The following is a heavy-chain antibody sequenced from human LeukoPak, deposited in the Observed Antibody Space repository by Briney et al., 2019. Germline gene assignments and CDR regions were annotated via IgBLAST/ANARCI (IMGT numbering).Heavy chain of an antibody. V-gene: IGHV1-69*13. D-gene: IGHD3-3*01. CDR2: IIPIFGTA. J-gene: IGHJ5*02. CDR3: AKEYDFWSGSKLNWFDP. CDR1: GGTFSSYA. Sequence: SVKVSCKASGGTFSSYAISWVRQAPGQGLEWMGGIIPIFGTANYAQKFQGRVTITADESTSTAYMELSSLRAEDTAVYYCAKEYDFWSGSKLNWFDPWGQGTLVTVSS.